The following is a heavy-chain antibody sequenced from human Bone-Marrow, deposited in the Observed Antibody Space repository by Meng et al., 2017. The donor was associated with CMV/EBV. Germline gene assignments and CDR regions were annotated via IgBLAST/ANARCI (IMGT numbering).Heavy chain of an antibody. J-gene: IGHJ3*01. CDR1: GFTVSSNY. Sequence: GESLKISCAASGFTVSSNYMSWVRQAPGKGLEWVSVIYSGGSTYYADSVKGRFTISRDHSKNTLYLQMNSLRAEDTAVYYCARSCSSTSCFNDAFDVWGQGTMVTVSS. D-gene: IGHD2-2*01. CDR2: IYSGGST. V-gene: IGHV3-53*01. CDR3: ARSCSSTSCFNDAFDV.